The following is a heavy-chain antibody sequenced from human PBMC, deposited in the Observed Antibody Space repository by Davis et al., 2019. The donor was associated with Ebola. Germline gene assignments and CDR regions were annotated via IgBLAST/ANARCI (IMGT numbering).Heavy chain of an antibody. D-gene: IGHD3-16*01. CDR1: GFTFSSYA. CDR2: ISYDGSNK. CDR3: ARDWAGLDV. Sequence: GGSLRLSCAASGFTFSSYAMHWVRQAPGKGLEWVAVISYDGSNKYYADSVKGRFTSSRDNAKNSVYLQMNSLRVEDTAVYYCARDWAGLDVWGRGTTVTVSS. J-gene: IGHJ6*04. V-gene: IGHV3-30-3*01.